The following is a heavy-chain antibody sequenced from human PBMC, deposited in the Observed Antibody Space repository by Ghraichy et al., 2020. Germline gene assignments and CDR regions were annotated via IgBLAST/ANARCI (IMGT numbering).Heavy chain of an antibody. D-gene: IGHD5/OR15-5a*01. V-gene: IGHV4-39*01. CDR3: TRINSAIVSD. Sequence: SQTLSLTCTVSGDSINSGAYYWGWVRQPPDKGLEWIGCVYYTGTTKDSPSFKSRVSIYIDTSENQFSLRLTSVTAADTAVYYCTRINSAIVSDWGQGTLVTVAS. CDR1: GDSINSGAYY. J-gene: IGHJ4*02. CDR2: VYYTGTT.